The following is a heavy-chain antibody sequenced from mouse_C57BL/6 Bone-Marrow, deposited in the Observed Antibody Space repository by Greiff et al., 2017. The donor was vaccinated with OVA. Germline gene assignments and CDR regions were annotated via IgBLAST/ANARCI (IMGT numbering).Heavy chain of an antibody. Sequence: LQQSGAELVRPGSSVKLSCKDSYFAFMASAMHWVKQRPGHGLEWIGSFTLYSDATEYSENFKGKATLTANTSSSTAYMELSSLTPEDSAVYYCARWGYYGNYVGFAYWGQGTLVTVSA. V-gene: IGHV1-49*01. J-gene: IGHJ3*01. CDR1: YFAFMASA. CDR2: FTLYSDAT. D-gene: IGHD2-1*01. CDR3: ARWGYYGNYVGFAY.